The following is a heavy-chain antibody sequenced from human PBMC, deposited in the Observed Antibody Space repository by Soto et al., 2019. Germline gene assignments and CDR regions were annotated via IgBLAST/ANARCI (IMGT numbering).Heavy chain of an antibody. Sequence: GGSLRLSCAASGFTFSSYEMDWVRQAPGKGLEWVAYISSSGTILYGDSVKGRFTISRDNTDNSLYLQMNSPTAEDTAVYYCTKEKSVMYSGYDAFDVWGRGTMVTVPS. D-gene: IGHD5-12*01. CDR3: TKEKSVMYSGYDAFDV. V-gene: IGHV3-48*03. CDR2: ISSSGTI. CDR1: GFTFSSYE. J-gene: IGHJ3*01.